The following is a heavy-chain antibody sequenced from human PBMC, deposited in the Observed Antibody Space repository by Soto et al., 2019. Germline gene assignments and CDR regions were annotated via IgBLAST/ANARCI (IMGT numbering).Heavy chain of an antibody. CDR1: GFTFSSYA. D-gene: IGHD6-19*01. CDR2: LSYDGSNK. J-gene: IGHJ4*02. V-gene: IGHV3-30-3*01. CDR3: ARSDNYKSCWSGPFGY. Sequence: SLRLSCAASGFTFSSYAMHWVRQAPGKGLEWVAVLSYDGSNKYYADSVKGRFTISRDNSKNTLYLQMNSLRAEDTAVYYCARSDNYKSCWSGPFGYWGQGTLVNVSS.